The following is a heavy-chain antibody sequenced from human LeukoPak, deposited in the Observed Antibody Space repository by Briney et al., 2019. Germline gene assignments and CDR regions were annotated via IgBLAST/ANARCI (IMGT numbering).Heavy chain of an antibody. V-gene: IGHV1-46*01. CDR3: ARASGIAVAGTRPFDP. D-gene: IGHD6-19*01. CDR1: GYTFTSYY. CDR2: INPSGGST. Sequence: GASVKVSCKASGYTFTSYYMHWVRQAPGQGLEWMGIINPSGGSTSYAQKFRGRVTMTRDMSTSTVYMELSSLRSEDTAVYCCARASGIAVAGTRPFDPWGQGTLVTVSS. J-gene: IGHJ5*02.